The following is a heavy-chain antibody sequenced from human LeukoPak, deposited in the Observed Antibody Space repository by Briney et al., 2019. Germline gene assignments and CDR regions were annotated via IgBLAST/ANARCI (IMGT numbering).Heavy chain of an antibody. V-gene: IGHV3-11*04. CDR2: ISGSGSTI. D-gene: IGHD3-10*01. CDR3: ARPLMYYYGSETYFWFDP. Sequence: GGSLRLSCAASGFTFSDYYMSWIRQAPGKGLEWVSYISGSGSTIYYADSVKGRFTISRDNAKNSLYLQMNSLRAEDTAVYYCARPLMYYYGSETYFWFDPWGQGTLVTVSS. CDR1: GFTFSDYY. J-gene: IGHJ5*02.